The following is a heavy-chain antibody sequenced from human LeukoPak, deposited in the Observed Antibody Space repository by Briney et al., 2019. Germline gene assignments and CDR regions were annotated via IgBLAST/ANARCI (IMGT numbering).Heavy chain of an antibody. J-gene: IGHJ3*02. CDR2: IRFDGSYN. Sequence: PGGSLRLSCAASGFTFSSYGMHWVRQAPGKGLEWVAFIRFDGSYNSYADSVKGRFTISRDNSKNTLFLQMDSLRAEDTAVYYCARDMSPWESRNPDAFDIWGQGTMVTVSS. D-gene: IGHD1-14*01. CDR3: ARDMSPWESRNPDAFDI. CDR1: GFTFSSYG. V-gene: IGHV3-30*02.